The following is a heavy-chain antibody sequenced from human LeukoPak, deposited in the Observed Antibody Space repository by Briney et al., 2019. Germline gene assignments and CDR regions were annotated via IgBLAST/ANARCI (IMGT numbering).Heavy chain of an antibody. CDR1: GYSISSGYY. Sequence: SETLSLTCTVSGYSISSGYYWGWIRQPPGKGLEWIGSNYHSGSTYYNPSLKSRVTISVDTYKNQFSLKLSSVTAADTAIYYCARDWVAGKFDYWGQGTLLAVSS. D-gene: IGHD6-19*01. CDR2: NYHSGST. CDR3: ARDWVAGKFDY. V-gene: IGHV4-38-2*02. J-gene: IGHJ4*02.